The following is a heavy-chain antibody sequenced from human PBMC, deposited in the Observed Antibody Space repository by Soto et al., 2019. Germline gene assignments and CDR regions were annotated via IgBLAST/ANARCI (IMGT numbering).Heavy chain of an antibody. V-gene: IGHV3-23*01. CDR1: GFTFSNYA. D-gene: IGHD1-26*01. CDR2: ISGSGGST. CDR3: AKHSGANYYYYGMDV. Sequence: GSLRLSCAASGFTFSNYAMAWVRQAPGKGLEWVSAISGSGGSTYYADSVKGRFTISRDNSKNTLYLQMSSLRAEDTAVYYCAKHSGANYYYYGMDVWGQGTTVTVSS. J-gene: IGHJ6*02.